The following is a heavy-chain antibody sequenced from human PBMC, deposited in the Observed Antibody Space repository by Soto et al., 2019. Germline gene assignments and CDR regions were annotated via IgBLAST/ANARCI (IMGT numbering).Heavy chain of an antibody. CDR3: ARYCSSTSCYTSYYYGMDV. D-gene: IGHD2-2*02. V-gene: IGHV3-30*03. Sequence: GGSLRLSCAASGFNFSSYGMHWVRQAPGKGLEWVAVISYDGSNKYYADSVKGRFTISRDNSKNTLYLQMNSLRAEDTAVYYCARYCSSTSCYTSYYYGMDVWGQGTTVTVSS. CDR2: ISYDGSNK. CDR1: GFNFSSYG. J-gene: IGHJ6*02.